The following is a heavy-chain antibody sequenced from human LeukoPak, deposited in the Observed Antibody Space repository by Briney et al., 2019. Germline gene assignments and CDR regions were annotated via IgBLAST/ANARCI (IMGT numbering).Heavy chain of an antibody. CDR1: GRSISSYY. J-gene: IGHJ6*03. CDR2: IYYTGST. D-gene: IGHD5-12*01. V-gene: IGHV4-59*07. Sequence: SDTLSLTCTLSGRSISSYYWSWIRQPPGKGGEWIGYIYYTGSTNYNPSLKSRVTISVDTSKNQFSLRLSSVTAADTAVYYCARVGGYAGYMDVWGKGTTVTISS. CDR3: ARVGGYAGYMDV.